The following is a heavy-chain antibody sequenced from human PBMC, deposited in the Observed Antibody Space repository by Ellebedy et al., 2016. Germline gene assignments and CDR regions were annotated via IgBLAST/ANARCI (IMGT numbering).Heavy chain of an antibody. V-gene: IGHV3-30*18. Sequence: GESLKISXAASGFTFSSYGMHWVRQAPGKGLEWVAVISYDGSNKYYADSVKGRFTISRDNSKNTLYLQMNSLRAEDTAVYYCAKDGLRFLEWVWGFAFDIWGQGTMVTVSS. D-gene: IGHD3-3*01. CDR1: GFTFSSYG. CDR2: ISYDGSNK. CDR3: AKDGLRFLEWVWGFAFDI. J-gene: IGHJ3*02.